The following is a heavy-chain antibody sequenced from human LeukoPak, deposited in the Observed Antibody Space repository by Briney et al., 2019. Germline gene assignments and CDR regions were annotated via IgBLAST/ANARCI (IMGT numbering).Heavy chain of an antibody. J-gene: IGHJ5*02. D-gene: IGHD1-1*01. CDR1: GGTFSSYA. CDR2: IIPIFGTA. Sequence: ASVKVSCKASGGTFSSYAISWVRQAPGQGLEWMGGIIPIFGTANYAQKFQGRVTITADESMSTVYLELSNVRSDDTAIYYCTRDQNVRGVAAGMEGWFDPWGQGTLVTVSS. V-gene: IGHV1-69*01. CDR3: TRDQNVRGVAAGMEGWFDP.